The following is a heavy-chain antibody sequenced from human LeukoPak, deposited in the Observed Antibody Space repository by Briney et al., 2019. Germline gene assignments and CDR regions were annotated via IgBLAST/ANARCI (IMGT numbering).Heavy chain of an antibody. V-gene: IGHV3-23*01. CDR3: AKSRYSGSYWFDY. CDR2: ISTSGGST. CDR1: GFAFSSYS. D-gene: IGHD1-26*01. Sequence: GGSLRLSCAASGFAFSSYSFSWVRQAPGKGLEWVSAISTSGGSTYYADSVKGRFTISRDNSKNTLYLQMNSLRAEDTAVYNCAKSRYSGSYWFDYWGQGTLVTVSS. J-gene: IGHJ4*02.